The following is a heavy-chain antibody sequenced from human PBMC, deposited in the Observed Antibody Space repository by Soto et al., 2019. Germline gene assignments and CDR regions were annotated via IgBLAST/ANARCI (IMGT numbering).Heavy chain of an antibody. CDR3: ARDLEYNWNYGTFDY. CDR1: GGTFSSYA. CDR2: IIPIFGTA. D-gene: IGHD1-7*01. J-gene: IGHJ4*02. V-gene: IGHV1-69*13. Sequence: GASVKVSCKASGGTFSSYAISWARQAPGQGLEWMGGIIPIFGTANYAQKFQGRVTITADESTSTAYMELSSLRSEDTAVYYCARDLEYNWNYGTFDYWGQGTLVTVSS.